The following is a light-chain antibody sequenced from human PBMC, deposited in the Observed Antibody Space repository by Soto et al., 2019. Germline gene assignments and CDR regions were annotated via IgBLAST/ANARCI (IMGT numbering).Light chain of an antibody. CDR2: GAS. CDR1: QSVRSNE. Sequence: EIVLTQSPGTLSLSPGERATLSCRASQSVRSNELAWYQQKPGQAPRLLIYGASSRATAIPERVSGSGSGTDFTLTISRLEPDDFAVYYCQQSGSSPHTFGGGTKVEF. V-gene: IGKV3-20*01. J-gene: IGKJ4*01. CDR3: QQSGSSPHT.